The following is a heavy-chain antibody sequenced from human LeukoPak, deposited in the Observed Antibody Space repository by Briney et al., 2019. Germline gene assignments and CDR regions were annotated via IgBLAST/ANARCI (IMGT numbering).Heavy chain of an antibody. CDR1: GFTFDDYA. D-gene: IGHD3-22*01. V-gene: IGHV3-9*01. J-gene: IGHJ4*02. CDR3: AKDYCYDSSGFDY. CDR2: TSWNSGSI. Sequence: PGRSLRLSCAASGFTFDDYAMHWVRQAPGKGLEWVSGTSWNSGSISYADSVKGRFTISRDNAKNSLYLQMNSLRAEDTGLYYCAKDYCYDSSGFDYWGQGTLVTVSS.